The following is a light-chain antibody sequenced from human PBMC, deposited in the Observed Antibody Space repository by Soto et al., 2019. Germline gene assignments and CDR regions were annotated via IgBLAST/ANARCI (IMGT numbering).Light chain of an antibody. CDR2: DAS. CDR1: QSIGTW. CDR3: QQYNSYSLT. Sequence: DIQVTQSPATLSAFVGDRVAISFRARQSIGTWLAWYQQKPGKAPKLLIYDASSLESGVPQRFSGSGSGTEFTLTISSLQPDDFATYYCQQYNSYSLTFGQGTKV. V-gene: IGKV1-5*01. J-gene: IGKJ1*01.